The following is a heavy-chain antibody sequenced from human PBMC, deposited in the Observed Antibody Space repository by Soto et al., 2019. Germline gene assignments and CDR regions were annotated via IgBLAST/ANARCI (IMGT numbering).Heavy chain of an antibody. V-gene: IGHV4-59*08. CDR1: GGSISSYY. Sequence: SETLSLTCTVSGGSISSYYWSWIRQPPGKGLEWIGYIYYSGSTNYNPSLKSRVTISVDTSKNQFSLKLSSVTAADTAVYYCARQVIPYFDYWGQGTLVTVSS. D-gene: IGHD3-10*01. J-gene: IGHJ4*02. CDR2: IYYSGST. CDR3: ARQVIPYFDY.